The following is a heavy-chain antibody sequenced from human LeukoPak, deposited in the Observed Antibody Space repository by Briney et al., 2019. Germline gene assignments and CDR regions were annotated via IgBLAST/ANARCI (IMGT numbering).Heavy chain of an antibody. CDR1: GFTFSSYA. CDR2: ISASDDST. D-gene: IGHD6-19*01. Sequence: PGGSLRLSCAASGFTFSSYAMTWVRQAPGKGLEWVSAISASDDSTFYVDSVRGRFTISRDFSKNTLYLQMNSLRAEDTAVYYCAKLPSGWFEDFWGQGPLVTVS. CDR3: AKLPSGWFEDF. J-gene: IGHJ4*02. V-gene: IGHV3-23*01.